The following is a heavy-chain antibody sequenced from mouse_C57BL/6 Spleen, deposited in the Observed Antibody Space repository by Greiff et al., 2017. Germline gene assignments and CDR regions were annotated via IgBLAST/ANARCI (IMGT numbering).Heavy chain of an antibody. V-gene: IGHV1-82*01. CDR2: IYPGDGDT. J-gene: IGHJ2*01. CDR3: ARELTTGVAH. D-gene: IGHD1-1*01. CDR1: GYAFSRSW. Sequence: QVQLQQSGPELVKPGASVKISCKASGYAFSRSWMNWVKQRPGPGLEWIGRIYPGDGDTYYNGTFKGKATLTADKSSSTAYMQRSSLTSEESAVYVCARELTTGVAHWGQGTTLTVSS.